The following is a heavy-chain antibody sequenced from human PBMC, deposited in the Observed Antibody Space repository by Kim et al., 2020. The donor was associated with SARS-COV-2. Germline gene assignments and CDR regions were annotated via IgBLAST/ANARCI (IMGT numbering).Heavy chain of an antibody. D-gene: IGHD6-19*01. Sequence: GGSLRLSCEASGFTFSSYWMNWVRQAPGKGPEWVAIIKQDGSEKHYVDSVKGRFTISRDNAKNSLYLQMNSLRAEDTAVYYCAKSNGWLLRDWGQGTLVTVSS. CDR3: AKSNGWLLRD. J-gene: IGHJ4*02. CDR2: IKQDGSEK. V-gene: IGHV3-7*03. CDR1: GFTFSSYW.